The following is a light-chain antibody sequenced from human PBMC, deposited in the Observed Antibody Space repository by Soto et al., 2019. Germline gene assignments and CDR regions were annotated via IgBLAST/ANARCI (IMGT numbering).Light chain of an antibody. CDR1: QGISNW. V-gene: IGKV1-5*01. CDR3: QQWHGTPLT. CDR2: DAS. Sequence: EIELPQCPCIQSASVGARVTITCRASQGISNWLAWYQQKPGKAPELLMYDASTLESGVPSRFSGSGSGTECTLTITTLQPEDVGIYYCQQWHGTPLTFGQGTRLEIK. J-gene: IGKJ5*01.